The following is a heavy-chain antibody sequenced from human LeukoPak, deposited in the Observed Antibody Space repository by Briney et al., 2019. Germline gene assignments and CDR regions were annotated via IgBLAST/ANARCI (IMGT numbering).Heavy chain of an antibody. CDR1: GFTFSDYY. J-gene: IGHJ4*02. Sequence: GGSLRLSCAASGFTFSDYYMSWIRQAPGKGLEWLSYISSSGSSMYYADSVKGRFTISRDNAKNSLYLQMNSLRAEDTAVYYCARESRDTAMVEDYYDYWGQGTLVTVSS. D-gene: IGHD5-18*01. V-gene: IGHV3-11*04. CDR3: ARESRDTAMVEDYYDY. CDR2: ISSSGSSM.